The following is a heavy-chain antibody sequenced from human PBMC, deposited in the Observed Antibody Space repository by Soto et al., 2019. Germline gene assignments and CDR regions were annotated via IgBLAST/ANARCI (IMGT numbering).Heavy chain of an antibody. CDR1: GYTFTNYA. CDR2: INAGNGNT. V-gene: IGHV1-3*01. J-gene: IGHJ4*02. CDR3: ARALGVVTDDY. Sequence: QVQLVQSGAEVKKPGASVKVSCKASGYTFTNYAMHWVRQAPGQRLEWMGWINAGNGNTKYSQKFQGRVTITRDTSASTAYMELRSLRVEDTAVYYWARALGVVTDDYWGQGTLVTVSS. D-gene: IGHD2-15*01.